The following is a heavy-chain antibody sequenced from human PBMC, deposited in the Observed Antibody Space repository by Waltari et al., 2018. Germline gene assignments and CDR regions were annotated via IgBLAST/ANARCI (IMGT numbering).Heavy chain of an antibody. CDR2: FDPEDGET. J-gene: IGHJ4*02. D-gene: IGHD3-16*02. CDR1: GYTLTELS. Sequence: QVQLVQSGAEVKKPGASVKVSCKVSGYTLTELSMNWVRQDPGKGLEWMGGFDPEDGETIYAQKFQGRVTMTEDTSTDTAYMELSSLRSEDTAVYYCATEGLHLGELSSNCFDYWGQGTLVTVSS. V-gene: IGHV1-24*01. CDR3: ATEGLHLGELSSNCFDY.